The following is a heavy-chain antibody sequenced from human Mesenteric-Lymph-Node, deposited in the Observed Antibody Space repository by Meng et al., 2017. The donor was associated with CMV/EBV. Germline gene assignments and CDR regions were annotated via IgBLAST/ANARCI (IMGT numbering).Heavy chain of an antibody. Sequence: GESLKISCVASGFTFSSSYMSWIRQAPGKGLEWVANIKHHGSEKAYVGSVKGRFTISRDNTKNSLYLQMNSLRAEDTAVYYCARDPHFGALDYWGQGTLVTVSS. V-gene: IGHV3-7*01. CDR2: IKHHGSEK. J-gene: IGHJ4*02. CDR3: ARDPHFGALDY. D-gene: IGHD3-10*01. CDR1: GFTFSSSY.